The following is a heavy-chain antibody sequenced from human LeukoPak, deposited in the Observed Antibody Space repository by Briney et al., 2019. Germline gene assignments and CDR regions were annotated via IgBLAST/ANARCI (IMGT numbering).Heavy chain of an antibody. V-gene: IGHV3-21*01. CDR3: ATGVRGYNSALDY. CDR1: GFTFSNAW. J-gene: IGHJ4*02. D-gene: IGHD6-19*01. Sequence: GGSLRLSCAASGFTFSNAWMNWVRQAPGKGLEWVSSISSGSNYIYYADSLKGRFTISRDNAKNSLYLQMNSLRAEDTAVYYCATGVRGYNSALDYWGQGTLVTVSP. CDR2: ISSGSNYI.